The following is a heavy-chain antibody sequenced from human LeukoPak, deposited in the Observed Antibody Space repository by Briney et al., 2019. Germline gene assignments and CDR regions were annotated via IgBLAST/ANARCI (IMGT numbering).Heavy chain of an antibody. CDR1: GFTFSSYS. CDR3: ARDPNYYDSSGYLYYFDY. CDR2: ISSSSRYI. V-gene: IGHV3-21*01. J-gene: IGHJ4*02. Sequence: GGSLRLSCAASGFTFSSYSMNWVRQAPGKGLEWVSSISSSSRYIYYADSVKGRLTISRDNAKNSLYLQMNSLRAEDTAVYYCARDPNYYDSSGYLYYFDYWGQGTLVTVSS. D-gene: IGHD3-22*01.